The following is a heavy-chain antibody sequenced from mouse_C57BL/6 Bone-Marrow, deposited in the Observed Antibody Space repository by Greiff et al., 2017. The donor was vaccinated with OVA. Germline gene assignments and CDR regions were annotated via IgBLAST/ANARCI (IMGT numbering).Heavy chain of an antibody. J-gene: IGHJ4*01. Sequence: EVKLMESGEGLVKPGGSLKLSCAASGFTFSSYAMSWVRQTPEKRLEWVAYISSGGDYIYYADTVKGRFTISRDNARNTLYLQMSSLKSEDTAMYYGTREGYDPYYAMDYWGQGTSVTVSS. CDR1: GFTFSSYA. CDR2: ISSGGDYI. D-gene: IGHD2-2*01. V-gene: IGHV5-9-1*02. CDR3: TREGYDPYYAMDY.